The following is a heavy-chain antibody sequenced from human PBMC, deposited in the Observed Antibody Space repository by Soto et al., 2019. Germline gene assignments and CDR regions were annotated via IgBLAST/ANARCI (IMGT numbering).Heavy chain of an antibody. CDR1: GGSISSSSYY. J-gene: IGHJ3*02. CDR2: IYYSGST. CDR3: ARHPVVVPCRLVAFDI. V-gene: IGHV4-39*01. Sequence: AETLSLSCTVSGGSISSSSYYWGWIRQPPGKGLEWIGSIYYSGSTYYNPSLKKRVTISVDTSTNQFSLQQSSVPAADTAVYYCARHPVVVPCRLVAFDIWGQGTMVTVSS. D-gene: IGHD2-15*01.